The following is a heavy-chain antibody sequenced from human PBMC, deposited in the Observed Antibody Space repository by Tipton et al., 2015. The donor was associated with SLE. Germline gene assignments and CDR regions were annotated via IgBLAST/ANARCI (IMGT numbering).Heavy chain of an antibody. D-gene: IGHD5-12*01. CDR3: ARGYSDYDWHY. CDR2: TYASGTT. J-gene: IGHJ4*02. V-gene: IGHV4-4*07. Sequence: GLVKPSETLSLTCSVSGDSISNYYWSWIRQPAGRGLEWIGRTYASGTTNYNPSLKSRVTMSVDTSKNQFSLKLSSVTAADSAVYYCARGYSDYDWHYWGQGTLVTVPS. CDR1: GDSISNYY.